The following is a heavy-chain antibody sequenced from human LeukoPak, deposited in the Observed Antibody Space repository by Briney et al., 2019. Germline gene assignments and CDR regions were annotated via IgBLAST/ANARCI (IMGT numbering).Heavy chain of an antibody. CDR2: INHSGST. J-gene: IGHJ3*02. V-gene: IGHV4-34*01. CDR1: GGSFSGYY. D-gene: IGHD5-12*01. CDR3: ARYYSGYDSGVFDI. Sequence: SETLSLTCAVYGGSFSGYYWSWTRQPPGKGLEWIGEINHSGSTNYNPSLKSRVTISVDTSKNQFSLKLSSVTAADTAVYYCARYYSGYDSGVFDIWGQGTMVTVSS.